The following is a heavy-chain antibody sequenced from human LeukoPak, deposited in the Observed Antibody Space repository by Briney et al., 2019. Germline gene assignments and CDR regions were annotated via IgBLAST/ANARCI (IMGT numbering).Heavy chain of an antibody. CDR3: ARDYYMLRGLHWFDP. V-gene: IGHV4-39*07. D-gene: IGHD3-10*01. CDR2: IYYTGNT. CDR1: GGSISSSSYY. J-gene: IGHJ5*02. Sequence: SETLSLTCTVSGGSISSSSYYWGWIRQPPGKGLEWIGSIYYTGNTFYNPSHKSRLTISVDTSKNQFSLKLSSVTAADTAVYYCARDYYMLRGLHWFDPWGQGTLVTVSS.